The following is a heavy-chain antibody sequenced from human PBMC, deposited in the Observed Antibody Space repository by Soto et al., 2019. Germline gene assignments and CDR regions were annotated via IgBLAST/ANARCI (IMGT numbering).Heavy chain of an antibody. D-gene: IGHD6-13*01. CDR3: ARYSRSSGYYYYGMDV. CDR2: IYPGDSDT. V-gene: IGHV5-51*01. CDR1: GYSFTSYW. J-gene: IGHJ6*02. Sequence: PGESLKISCKGSGYSFTSYWIGWVRQMPGKGLEWMGIIYPGDSDTRYSPSFQGQVTISADKSISTAYLQWSSLKASDTAMYYCARYSRSSGYYYYGMDVWGQGTMVTVSS.